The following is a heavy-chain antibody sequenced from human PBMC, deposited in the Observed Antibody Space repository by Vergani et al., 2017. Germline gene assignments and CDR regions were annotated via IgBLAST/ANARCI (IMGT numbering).Heavy chain of an antibody. CDR3: ARELQKGSSWPRGPNGFDP. J-gene: IGHJ5*02. CDR1: GGSISSGSYY. D-gene: IGHD6-13*01. V-gene: IGHV4-61*02. CDR2: IYTSGST. Sequence: QVQLQESGPGLVKPSQTLSLTCTVSGGSISSGSYYWSWIRQPAGKGLEWIGRIYTSGSTNYNPSLKSRVTISVDTSKNQFSLKLSSVTAADTAVYYCARELQKGSSWPRGPNGFDPWGQGTLVTVSS.